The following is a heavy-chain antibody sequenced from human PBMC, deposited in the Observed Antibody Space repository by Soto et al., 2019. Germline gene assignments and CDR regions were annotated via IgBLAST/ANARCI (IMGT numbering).Heavy chain of an antibody. V-gene: IGHV3-23*01. Sequence: GGSLRLSCAASGFTFNSYAISWILQAPGKGLKYISAISGSGGSTYYADSVKGRFTISRGNSKNTLYLQMNSLRAEDTAVYYCAKVQGYYDFWSGYFPFDYWGQGTLVTVSS. J-gene: IGHJ4*02. CDR3: AKVQGYYDFWSGYFPFDY. D-gene: IGHD3-3*01. CDR2: ISGSGGST. CDR1: GFTFNSYA.